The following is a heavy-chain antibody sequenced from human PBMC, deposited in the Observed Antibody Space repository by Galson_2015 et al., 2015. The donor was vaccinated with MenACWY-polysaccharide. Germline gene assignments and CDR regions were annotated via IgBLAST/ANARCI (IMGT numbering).Heavy chain of an antibody. D-gene: IGHD2-2*01. CDR3: WATYCSRTSCFGLKDALDI. V-gene: IGHV3-30-3*01. Sequence: SLRLSCAASGFTFGSSAMHWVRQAPGKGLEWVAVISYDGSNIYYADSVKGRFTISRYNSKNTLYLQMNGLRAEDTAVYYSWATYCSRTSCFGLKDALDIWGQGTTVTVSS. CDR1: GFTFGSSA. J-gene: IGHJ3*02. CDR2: ISYDGSNI.